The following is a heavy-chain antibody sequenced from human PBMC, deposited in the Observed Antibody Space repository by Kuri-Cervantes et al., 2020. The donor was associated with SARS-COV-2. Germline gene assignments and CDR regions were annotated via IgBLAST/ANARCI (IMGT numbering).Heavy chain of an antibody. Sequence: GESLKISCAASGFTFSDYYMSWIRQAPGKGLEWVSYISSSGSTIYYADSVKGRFTISRDNAKKSLYLQMNSLRAEDTAVYYCARNGATFGSIDYWGQGTLVTVSS. V-gene: IGHV3-11*01. D-gene: IGHD3-16*01. CDR3: ARNGATFGSIDY. J-gene: IGHJ4*02. CDR1: GFTFSDYY. CDR2: ISSSGSTI.